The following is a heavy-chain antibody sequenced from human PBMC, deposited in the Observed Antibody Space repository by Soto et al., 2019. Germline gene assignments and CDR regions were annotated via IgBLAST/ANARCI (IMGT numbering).Heavy chain of an antibody. J-gene: IGHJ4*02. CDR1: GFAFSRFR. CDR3: ATMAGTYPY. CDR2: IDPDGSDT. D-gene: IGHD3-10*01. V-gene: IGHV3-74*01. Sequence: VQLVESGGDLVQPGGSLRLSCAASGFAFSRFRMHWVRQAPGKGLVWVSRIDPDGSDTTYADSVKGRFTISRDNAKNIVYLQMSSLRAEDTALYYCATMAGTYPYWGQGTLVSVSS.